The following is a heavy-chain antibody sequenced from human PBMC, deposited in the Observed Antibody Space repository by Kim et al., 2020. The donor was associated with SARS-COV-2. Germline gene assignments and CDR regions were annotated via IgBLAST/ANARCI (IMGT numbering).Heavy chain of an antibody. D-gene: IGHD3-22*01. CDR3: AKGGCEYYYDSSDSPPCYGMDV. V-gene: IGHV3-23*01. CDR1: GFTFRKYA. Sequence: GGSLRLSCAASGFTFRKYAMSWVRQAPGKGLEWVSSISGSGGSPYYADSMKGRFTISRDNSKNTLYLQVNSLRADDTAVYYCAKGGCEYYYDSSDSPPCYGMDVWGQGTTVTVSS. CDR2: ISGSGGSP. J-gene: IGHJ6*02.